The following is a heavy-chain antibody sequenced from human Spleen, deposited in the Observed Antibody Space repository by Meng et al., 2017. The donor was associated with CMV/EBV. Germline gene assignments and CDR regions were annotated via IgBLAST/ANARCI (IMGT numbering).Heavy chain of an antibody. CDR2: IIPILGIA. J-gene: IGHJ6*02. V-gene: IGHV1-69*10. CDR3: ARGAARRRYYYYGMDV. CDR1: GGTFSSYA. Sequence: SGKVSCKASGGTFSSYAISWVRQAPGQGLEWMGGIIPILGIANYAQKFQGRVTITADKSTSTAYMELSSLRSEDTAVYYCARGAARRRYYYYGMDVWGQGTTVTVSS. D-gene: IGHD6-6*01.